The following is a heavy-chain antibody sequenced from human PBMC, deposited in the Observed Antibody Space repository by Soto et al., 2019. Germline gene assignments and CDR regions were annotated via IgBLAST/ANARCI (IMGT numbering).Heavy chain of an antibody. V-gene: IGHV4-34*01. D-gene: IGHD3-10*01. CDR1: GGSFSGVS. J-gene: IGHJ4*02. Sequence: QVQLQQWGAGLLKPSETLSLTCAVHGGSFSGVSWSWIRQSPGKGLEWTGEINDGAETNYNPSLKSRVTISVDTFKREFSLKLSSVTAADTAVYYCARYIGSGNYALGYWGQGTLVTVSS. CDR3: ARYIGSGNYALGY. CDR2: INDGAET.